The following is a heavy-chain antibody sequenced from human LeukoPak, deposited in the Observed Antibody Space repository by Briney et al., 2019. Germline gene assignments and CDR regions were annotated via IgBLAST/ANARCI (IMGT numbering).Heavy chain of an antibody. V-gene: IGHV3-11*04. CDR1: GFTFSDYY. D-gene: IGHD5-18*01. J-gene: IGHJ4*02. CDR2: ISSSGSTI. CDR3: TRHLSGVTGYTYGRGIDY. Sequence: GGSLRLSCAASGFTFSDYYMGWIRQAPGKGLEWVSYISSSGSTIYYADSVKGRFTISRDNAKNSLYLQMNSLSPEDTAVYYCTRHLSGVTGYTYGRGIDYWGQGTLVTVSS.